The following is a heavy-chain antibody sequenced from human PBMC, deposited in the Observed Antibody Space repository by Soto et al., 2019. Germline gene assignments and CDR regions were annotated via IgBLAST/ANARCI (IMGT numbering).Heavy chain of an antibody. CDR2: INYSGST. J-gene: IGHJ4*02. D-gene: IGHD3-3*01. CDR1: GGSISSSHYH. Sequence: QLQLQESGPGLVKPSETLSLICTVSGGSISSSHYHWGWIRQPPGKGLEWIASINYSGSTHYNPSLKRRVPVSMATSKSQFSLRLSSVTAADASVYYCARTDRFGVVTPFMEYWGQGTLVTVSS. V-gene: IGHV4-39*01. CDR3: ARTDRFGVVTPFMEY.